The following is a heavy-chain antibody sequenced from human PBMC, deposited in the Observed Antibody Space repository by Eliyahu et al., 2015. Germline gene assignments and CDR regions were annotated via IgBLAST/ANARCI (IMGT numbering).Heavy chain of an antibody. D-gene: IGHD3-10*01. CDR1: GFTFSSYD. CDR2: IGTAGDT. J-gene: IGHJ3*02. Sequence: EVQLVESGGGLVQPGGSLRLSCAASGFTFSSYDMHWVRQATGKGLEWVSAIGTAGDTYYPGSVKGRFTISRENAKNSLYLQMNSLRAGDTAVYYCARALFGADAFDIWGQGTMVTVSS. V-gene: IGHV3-13*01. CDR3: ARALFGADAFDI.